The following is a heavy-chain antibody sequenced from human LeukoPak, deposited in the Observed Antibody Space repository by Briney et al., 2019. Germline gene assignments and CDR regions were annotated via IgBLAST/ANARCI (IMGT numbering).Heavy chain of an antibody. J-gene: IGHJ4*02. V-gene: IGHV3-33*01. Sequence: GGSLRLSCAASGFTFSIYGMHWVRQAPGKGLEWVAVIWYDGSNKYYADSVKGRFTISRDNSKNTLYLQMNSLRAEDTAVYYCARGVKSYSSSSGGYYYWGQGTLVTVSS. CDR2: IWYDGSNK. D-gene: IGHD6-6*01. CDR3: ARGVKSYSSSSGGYYY. CDR1: GFTFSIYG.